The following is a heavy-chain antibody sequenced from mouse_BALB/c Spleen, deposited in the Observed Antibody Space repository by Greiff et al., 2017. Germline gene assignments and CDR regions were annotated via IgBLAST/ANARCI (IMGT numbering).Heavy chain of an antibody. CDR2: INSNGGST. V-gene: IGHV5-6-3*01. D-gene: IGHD1-1*01. J-gene: IGHJ1*01. Sequence: EVQLVESGGGLVQPGGSLKLSCAASGFTFSSYGMSWVRQTPDKRLELVATINSNGGSTYYPDSVKGRFTISRDNAKNTLYLQMSSLKSEDTAMYYCARPYSLYFDVWGAGTTVTVSS. CDR3: ARPYSLYFDV. CDR1: GFTFSSYG.